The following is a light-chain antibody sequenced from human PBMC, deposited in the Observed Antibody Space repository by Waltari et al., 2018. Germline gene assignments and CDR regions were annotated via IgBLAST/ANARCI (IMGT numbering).Light chain of an antibody. CDR3: SSYTSSSTWV. CDR2: EVS. Sequence: QSALTQPASVSGSPGQSISISCTGTSSDIGVYNYVSWYQQHPGKAPKLMLYEVSNRPSGVSNRFSGSKSDNTASLTISGLQAEDEADYYCSSYTSSSTWVFGGGTKLTVL. V-gene: IGLV2-14*01. CDR1: SSDIGVYNY. J-gene: IGLJ3*02.